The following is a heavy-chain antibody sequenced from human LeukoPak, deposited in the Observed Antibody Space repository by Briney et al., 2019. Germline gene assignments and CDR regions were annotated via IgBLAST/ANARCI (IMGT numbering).Heavy chain of an antibody. CDR2: ISTYNGNT. Sequence: GASVKVSCKTSGYTFTSYGINWVRQAPGQGLEWMGWISTYNGNTNYAQKLQGRVTMTTGTSTSTAYMELRSLRSDDTAVYYCARAYSSGTYLVDYWGQGTLVTVSS. J-gene: IGHJ4*02. CDR3: ARAYSSGTYLVDY. D-gene: IGHD3-16*02. V-gene: IGHV1-18*01. CDR1: GYTFTSYG.